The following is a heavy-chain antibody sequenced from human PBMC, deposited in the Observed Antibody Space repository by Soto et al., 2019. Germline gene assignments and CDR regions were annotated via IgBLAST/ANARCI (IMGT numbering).Heavy chain of an antibody. D-gene: IGHD1-1*01. Sequence: GGSLRLSCAASGFTFSSYAMSWVRQAPGKGLEWVSTISDSSSSTYYADSVKGRFSISRDNSKSTLYLQMNSLRAEDTAVYYCAKRVYNNYYDCWGQGTLVTVSS. CDR2: ISDSSSST. CDR3: AKRVYNNYYDC. V-gene: IGHV3-23*01. CDR1: GFTFSSYA. J-gene: IGHJ4*02.